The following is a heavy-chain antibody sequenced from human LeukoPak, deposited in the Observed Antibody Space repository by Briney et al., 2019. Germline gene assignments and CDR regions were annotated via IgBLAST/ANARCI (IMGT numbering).Heavy chain of an antibody. Sequence: GEYLKISCKGSGYSFTSYWIGWVRQVPGIGLEWMGIIYPGDSDSRYSPSFQGQVTISADKSISTAYLQWSSLKASDTAMYYCARQVAYTSGRTFDFWGQGTLVTVSS. CDR3: ARQVAYTSGRTFDF. CDR1: GYSFTSYW. D-gene: IGHD6-19*01. J-gene: IGHJ4*02. CDR2: IYPGDSDS. V-gene: IGHV5-51*01.